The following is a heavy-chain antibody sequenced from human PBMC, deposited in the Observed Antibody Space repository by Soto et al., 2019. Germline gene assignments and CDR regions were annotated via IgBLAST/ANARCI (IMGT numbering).Heavy chain of an antibody. Sequence: QITLKESGPTLVKPTQTLTLTCSFSGFSLTSRAVGVGWIRQPPGKALEWLALIYWDDDNHYSPSLRTRLTVTKDTSKNQVVLRMSNLDPGDTATYYCAHGSGWLFDHWGQGTLVTVSS. J-gene: IGHJ5*02. CDR1: GFSLTSRAVG. CDR2: IYWDDDN. CDR3: AHGSGWLFDH. D-gene: IGHD6-19*01. V-gene: IGHV2-5*02.